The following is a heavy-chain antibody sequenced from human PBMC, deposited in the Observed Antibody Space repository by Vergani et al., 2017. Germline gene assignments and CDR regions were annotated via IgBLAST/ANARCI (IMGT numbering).Heavy chain of an antibody. J-gene: IGHJ6*02. D-gene: IGHD3-10*01. CDR1: GGSFSGYY. CDR3: ARARYYGSGSYYYYYGMDV. CDR2: IYYSGST. Sequence: QVQLQQWGAGLLKPSETLSLTCAVYGGSFSGYYWSWIRQPPGKGLEWIGYIYYSGSTYYNPSLKSRVTISVDTSKNQFSLKLSSVTAADTAVYYCARARYYGSGSYYYYYGMDVWGQGTTVTVSS. V-gene: IGHV4-34*01.